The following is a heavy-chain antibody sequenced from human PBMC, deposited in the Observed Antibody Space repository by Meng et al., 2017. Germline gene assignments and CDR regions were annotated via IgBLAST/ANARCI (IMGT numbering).Heavy chain of an antibody. D-gene: IGHD3-9*01. CDR1: GGSVRGYY. CDR3: ARGRYFDWLSYRYYFDY. J-gene: IGHJ4*02. V-gene: IGHV4-34*01. Sequence: QWCGAVLLTPSETPPRTCSGYGGSVRGYYWSWIRQPTGKGLEWIGEINHSGSTNYNPPLKSRVTISVDTSKNQFSLKLSSVTAADTAVYYCARGRYFDWLSYRYYFDYWGQGTLVTVSS. CDR2: INHSGST.